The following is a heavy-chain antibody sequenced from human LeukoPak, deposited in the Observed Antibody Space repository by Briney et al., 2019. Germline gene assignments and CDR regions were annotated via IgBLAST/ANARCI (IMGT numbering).Heavy chain of an antibody. CDR2: IYYSGST. V-gene: IGHV4-39*01. CDR3: ARLTYSSLNYDY. Sequence: SETLSLTCTVSGGSISSSSYYWGWIRQPPGKGLEWIGSIYYSGSTYYNPSLKSRVTISVDTSKNQFSLKLSSVTAADTAVYYCARLTYSSLNYDYWGQGTLVTVSS. CDR1: GGSISSSSYY. D-gene: IGHD6-6*01. J-gene: IGHJ4*02.